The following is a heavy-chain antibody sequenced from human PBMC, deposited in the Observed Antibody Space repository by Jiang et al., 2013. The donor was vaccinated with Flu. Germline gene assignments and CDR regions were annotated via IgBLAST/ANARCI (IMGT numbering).Heavy chain of an antibody. CDR1: GGTFSSYA. J-gene: IGHJ5*02. V-gene: IGHV1-69*06. CDR3: ARGENDIAVAGSYNWFDP. CDR2: IIPIFGTA. Sequence: SGAEVKKPGSSVKVSCKASGGTFSSYAISWVRQAPGQGLEWMGGIIPIFGTANYAQKFQGRVTITADKSTSTAYMELSSLRSEDTAVYYCARGENDIAVAGSYNWFDPWGQGTLVTVSS. D-gene: IGHD6-19*01.